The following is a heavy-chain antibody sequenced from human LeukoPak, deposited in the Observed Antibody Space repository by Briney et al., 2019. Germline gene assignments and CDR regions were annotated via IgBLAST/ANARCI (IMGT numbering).Heavy chain of an antibody. CDR3: VTMFPRFGGGMDV. Sequence: GGSLRLSCEASGFSSSNVLMSWVRQSPTKGLEWVGRIKNIRDGGTRDYAAPVKGRFAMSRDISKNSVILQLNSLKAEDTGVYYCVTMFPRFGGGMDVWGEGTTVIVSS. J-gene: IGHJ6*04. D-gene: IGHD3-10*01. V-gene: IGHV3-15*01. CDR1: GFSSSNVL. CDR2: IKNIRDGGTR.